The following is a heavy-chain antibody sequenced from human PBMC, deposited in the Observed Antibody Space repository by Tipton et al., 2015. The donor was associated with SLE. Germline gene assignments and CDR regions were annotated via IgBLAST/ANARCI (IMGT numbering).Heavy chain of an antibody. V-gene: IGHV1-18*04. D-gene: IGHD3-3*01. CDR2: ISAYNANT. CDR3: ASGGAEDEFWRSFDI. J-gene: IGHJ3*02. CDR1: GYTFTSYG. Sequence: QLVQSGAEVKKPGASVKVSCKASGYTFTSYGISWVRQAPGQGLEWMGWISAYNANTNYAQKLQGRVTMTTDTSTSTVHMELRSLRSDDTAVYYCASGGAEDEFWRSFDIWVQETMVTVSS.